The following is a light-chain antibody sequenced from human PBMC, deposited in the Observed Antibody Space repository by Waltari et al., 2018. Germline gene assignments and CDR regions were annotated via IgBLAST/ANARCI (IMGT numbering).Light chain of an antibody. CDR1: SSDVGGHNY. CDR2: DVS. V-gene: IGLV2-14*01. J-gene: IGLJ1*01. CDR3: SSYTSSSTKV. Sequence: QSALTQPTPASGSPGQSITISCTGTSSDVGGHNYVSWYQQHPGKAPKLMFYDVSKRPSGVSNCFSGTKSGNTASLTISGVPAEDEADYYCSSYTSSSTKVFGTGTKVTVL.